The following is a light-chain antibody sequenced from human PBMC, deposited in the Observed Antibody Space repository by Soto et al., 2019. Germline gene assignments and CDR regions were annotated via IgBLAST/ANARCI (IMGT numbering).Light chain of an antibody. CDR3: QQYGDWPPDT. CDR2: DAS. Sequence: EIVLTQSPGILSLSPWERASLSCGASQSVSRNLAWYQQKPGQPPRLLIYDASTRATGVPARFGGSGSGTEFTLTISGLQSEDFAVYYCQQYGDWPPDTFGQGTKVDIK. V-gene: IGKV3-15*01. J-gene: IGKJ2*01. CDR1: QSVSRN.